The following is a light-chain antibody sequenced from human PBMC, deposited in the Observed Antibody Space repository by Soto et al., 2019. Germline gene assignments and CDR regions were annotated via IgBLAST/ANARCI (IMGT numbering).Light chain of an antibody. J-gene: IGKJ1*01. CDR3: QQRGIKPPT. V-gene: IGKV3-11*01. Sequence: EIVLTQSPATLSLSPGERATLSCRASQSVNNYLAWYQQKPGQAPSLLIYDAFNRAIGIPARFSGSGFGTDFTLTIISLEPEDSEVYYCQQRGIKPPTFGQRTNVEI. CDR1: QSVNNY. CDR2: DAF.